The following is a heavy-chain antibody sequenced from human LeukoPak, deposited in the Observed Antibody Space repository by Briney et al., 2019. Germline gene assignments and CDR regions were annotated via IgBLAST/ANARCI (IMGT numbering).Heavy chain of an antibody. J-gene: IGHJ2*01. CDR3: ARQERSGYSYGLLDWYFDL. V-gene: IGHV5-51*01. D-gene: IGHD5-18*01. CDR1: GFSFTSYW. CDR2: IYPGDSNI. Sequence: GESLKISCKGSGFSFTSYWIGWVRQMPGKGLEGMGIIYPGDSNIRYSPSFQGQVTISADKSISTAYLQWNSLKSSDTAIYYCARQERSGYSYGLLDWYFDLWGRGTLVTVSS.